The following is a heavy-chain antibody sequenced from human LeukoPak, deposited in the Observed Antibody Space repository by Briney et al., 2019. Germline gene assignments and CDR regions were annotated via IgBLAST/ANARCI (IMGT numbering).Heavy chain of an antibody. D-gene: IGHD1-14*01. CDR2: VTGSGSNT. J-gene: IGHJ4*02. CDR1: GITFSSYV. V-gene: IGHV3-23*01. CDR3: AKYLNRAFDY. Sequence: GGSLRLSCAASGITFSSYVMTWVRQAPGKGLEWVSSVTGSGSNTYYADSVKGRFTISRDNSMNTLYLQMNNLRAEDTAVYYCAKYLNRAFDYWGQGTLVTVSS.